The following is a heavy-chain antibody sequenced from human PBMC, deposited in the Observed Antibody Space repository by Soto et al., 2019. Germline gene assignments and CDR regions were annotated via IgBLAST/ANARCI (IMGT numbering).Heavy chain of an antibody. CDR3: AHKGGRGAGMDV. Sequence: SGPTLVNPTQTLTLTCTFSGFSGITSGVGVAWIRQPPGKALEWLALIYWDGDERYSPFLQSRVTITKDTSKNQVVLTMTNMDPVDTATYYCAHKGGRGAGMDVWGQGTTVTVSS. V-gene: IGHV2-5*02. CDR2: IYWDGDE. J-gene: IGHJ6*02. D-gene: IGHD2-15*01. CDR1: GFSGITSGVG.